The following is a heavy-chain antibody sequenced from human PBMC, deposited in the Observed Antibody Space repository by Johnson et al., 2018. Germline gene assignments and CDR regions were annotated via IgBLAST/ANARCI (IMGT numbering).Heavy chain of an antibody. CDR1: GYIFTSYY. CDR3: ARGRTNSRNGFGI. J-gene: IGHJ3*02. CDR2: INPSGGGT. V-gene: IGHV1-46*01. D-gene: IGHD1-14*01. Sequence: VQLVESGAEVKKPGASVKISCKASGYIFTSYYMHWVRQAPGRGLEWMGIINPSGGGTSYAQNFQGRVTMTRVTSTSTVFMELSSLRSEDTAVYYCARGRTNSRNGFGIWGQGTMVTVSS.